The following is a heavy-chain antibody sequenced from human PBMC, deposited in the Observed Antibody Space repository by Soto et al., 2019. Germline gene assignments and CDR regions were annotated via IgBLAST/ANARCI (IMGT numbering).Heavy chain of an antibody. D-gene: IGHD5-18*01. V-gene: IGHV4-61*01. Sequence: SETLSLTCTVSGDSVSSESYYWTWIRQPPGKGLEWIGHIYSSGSTKYNPSLKSRVTISLDTSSNQFSLELTSVTAADTAMYYCARDIRGDSRAFDYWGQGTLVTVSS. J-gene: IGHJ4*02. CDR2: IYSSGST. CDR1: GDSVSSESYY. CDR3: ARDIRGDSRAFDY.